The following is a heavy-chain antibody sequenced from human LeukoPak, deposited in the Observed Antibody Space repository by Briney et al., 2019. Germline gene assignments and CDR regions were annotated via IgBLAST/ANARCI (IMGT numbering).Heavy chain of an antibody. CDR2: INSGGGNT. V-gene: IGHV3-23*01. CDR3: AKIVTGFWYFDL. Sequence: GGSLRLPCAASGFTFSTYGMSWVRQAPGKGLEWVSGINSGGGNTYYVDSVKGRFTISRDNSKDTLYLQMDSLRAEDTAIYYCAKIVTGFWYFDLWGRGTLVTVSS. J-gene: IGHJ2*01. D-gene: IGHD2-21*02. CDR1: GFTFSTYG.